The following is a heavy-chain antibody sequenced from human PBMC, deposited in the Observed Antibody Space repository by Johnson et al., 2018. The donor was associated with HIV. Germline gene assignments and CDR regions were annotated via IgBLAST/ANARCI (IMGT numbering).Heavy chain of an antibody. CDR2: ISSDDSNQ. D-gene: IGHD3-16*01. CDR3: AKPPSMGADAFDI. J-gene: IGHJ3*02. CDR1: GFTFSSHD. Sequence: QVQLVESGGGVVQPGRSLRVSCGASGFTFSSHDMHWVRQAPGKGLEWVAVISSDDSNQYCADSVKGRFTISRDNSNKTVYLQMNSLGPEDTAVYYCAKPPSMGADAFDIWGQGTMVTVSS. V-gene: IGHV3-30*18.